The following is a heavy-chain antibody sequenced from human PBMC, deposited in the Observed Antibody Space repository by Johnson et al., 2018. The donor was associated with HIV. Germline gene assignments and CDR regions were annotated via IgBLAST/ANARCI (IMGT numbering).Heavy chain of an antibody. CDR1: GFTFSSYA. J-gene: IGHJ3*02. CDR3: AREGDYVWGPGKVSDI. V-gene: IGHV3-30*14. D-gene: IGHD3-16*01. Sequence: QVQLVESGGGLVQPGGSLRLSCAVSGFTFSSYAMHWVRQAPGKGLEWVAVISYDGSNKYYADSVKGRFTISRDNSKNTLYLQMNSLRAEDTAVYYCAREGDYVWGPGKVSDICGQGTMVTVSS. CDR2: ISYDGSNK.